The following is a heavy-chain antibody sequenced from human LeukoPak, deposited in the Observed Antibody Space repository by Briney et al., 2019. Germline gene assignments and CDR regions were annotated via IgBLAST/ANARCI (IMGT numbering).Heavy chain of an antibody. Sequence: ASVKVSCKASGYTFTSYGISWVRQAPGQGLEWMGWISAYNGNTNYAQKLQGRVTMTTDTSTSTAYMELRSLRSDDTAVYYCARECHYDILTGERWIDYWGQGTLVTVSS. CDR2: ISAYNGNT. J-gene: IGHJ4*02. CDR3: ARECHYDILTGERWIDY. D-gene: IGHD3-9*01. CDR1: GYTFTSYG. V-gene: IGHV1-18*01.